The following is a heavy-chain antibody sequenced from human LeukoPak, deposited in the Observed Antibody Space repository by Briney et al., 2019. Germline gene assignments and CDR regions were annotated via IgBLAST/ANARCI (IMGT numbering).Heavy chain of an antibody. V-gene: IGHV4-30-4*01. Sequence: SETLFLTCTVSGGSISSGDYYWSWIRQPPGKGLEWIGYNYYSGSTYYNPSLKSRVTISVDTSKNQFSLKLSSVTAADTAVYYCARGRTDVDYGGELFDYWGQGTLVTVSS. D-gene: IGHD4-23*01. CDR1: GGSISSGDYY. J-gene: IGHJ4*02. CDR2: NYYSGST. CDR3: ARGRTDVDYGGELFDY.